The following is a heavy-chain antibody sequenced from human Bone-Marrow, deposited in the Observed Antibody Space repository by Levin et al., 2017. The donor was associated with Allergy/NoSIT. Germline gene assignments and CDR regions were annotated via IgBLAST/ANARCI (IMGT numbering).Heavy chain of an antibody. J-gene: IGHJ1*01. CDR2: IKSKTDGETT. CDR3: TTRSGELYPEYFQH. Sequence: GESLKISCAASRFTFNNAWMSWVRQAPGKGLEWVGRIKSKTDGETTDYAAPVKGRFTISRDDSKNTLYLQMDSLKTEDTAVYYCTTRSGELYPEYFQHWGQGTLVTVSS. D-gene: IGHD3-10*01. CDR1: RFTFNNAW. V-gene: IGHV3-15*01.